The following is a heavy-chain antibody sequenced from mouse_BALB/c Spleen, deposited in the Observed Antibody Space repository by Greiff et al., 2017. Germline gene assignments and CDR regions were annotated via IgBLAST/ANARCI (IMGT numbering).Heavy chain of an antibody. CDR1: GYSFTSYW. D-gene: IGHD2-3*01. J-gene: IGHJ3*01. CDR2: IYPGNSDT. V-gene: IGHV1-5*01. CDR3: TREGIDGYYPWFAY. Sequence: VQLQQSGTVLARPGASVKMSCKASGYSFTSYWMHWVKQRPGQGLEWIGAIYPGNSDTSYNQKFKGKAKLTAVTSASTAYMELSSLTNEDSAVYYCTREGIDGYYPWFAYWGQGTLVTVSA.